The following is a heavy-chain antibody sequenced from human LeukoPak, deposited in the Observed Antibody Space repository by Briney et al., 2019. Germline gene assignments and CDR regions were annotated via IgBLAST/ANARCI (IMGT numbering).Heavy chain of an antibody. CDR2: ISGSGGST. V-gene: IGHV3-23*01. CDR1: GFTFSSYA. Sequence: GGSLRLSCAASGFTFSSYAMSWVRQAPGKGREWVSAISGSGGSTYYADSVKGRFTISRDNSKNTLYLQMNSLRAEDTAVYYCAKSYSSSWSRYYFDYWGQGTLVTVSS. CDR3: AKSYSSSWSRYYFDY. J-gene: IGHJ4*02. D-gene: IGHD6-13*01.